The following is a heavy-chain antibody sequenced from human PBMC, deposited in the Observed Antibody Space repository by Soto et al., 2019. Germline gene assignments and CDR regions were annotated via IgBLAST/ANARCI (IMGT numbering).Heavy chain of an antibody. CDR3: ARERKAVAGMGYYYYYMDV. CDR1: GGSFSGYY. Sequence: SETLCLTCAVYGGSFSGYYWSWIRQPPGKGLEWIGEINHSGSTNYNPSLKSRVTISVDTSKNQFSLKLSSVTAADTAVYYCARERKAVAGMGYYYYYMDVWGKGTTVTVSS. CDR2: INHSGST. J-gene: IGHJ6*03. D-gene: IGHD6-19*01. V-gene: IGHV4-34*01.